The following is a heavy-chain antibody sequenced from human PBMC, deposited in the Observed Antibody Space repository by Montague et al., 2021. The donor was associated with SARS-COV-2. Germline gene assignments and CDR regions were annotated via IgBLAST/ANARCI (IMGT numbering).Heavy chain of an antibody. CDR2: IYYSGST. D-gene: IGHD6-19*01. CDR3: ARSWEQWLLWGYYFDD. CDR1: GGSISSSSYY. Sequence: SETLSLTCTVSGGSISSSSYYWGWIRQPPGKGLEWIGSIYYSGSTYYXPSLKSRVTISVDTSKNQFSLKLSSVTAADTAVYYCARSWEQWLLWGYYFDDWGQGTLVTVSS. V-gene: IGHV4-39*01. J-gene: IGHJ4*02.